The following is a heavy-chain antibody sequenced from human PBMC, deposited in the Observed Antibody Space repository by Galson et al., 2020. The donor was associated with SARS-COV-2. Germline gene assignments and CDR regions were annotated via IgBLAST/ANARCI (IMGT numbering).Heavy chain of an antibody. V-gene: IGHV4-59*01. CDR1: GDSLINYY. D-gene: IGHD4-17*01. J-gene: IGHJ4*02. Sequence: SETLSLTCTVSGDSLINYYWSWIRQSPGKGLEWIGYIYYSGSTNSNPTPKSRVTISVATPKNQFSLNLSSVTAAGTPIYYCAGDGVGVTTINGFGYWGQGTLVTVSS. CDR3: AGDGVGVTTINGFGY. CDR2: IYYSGST.